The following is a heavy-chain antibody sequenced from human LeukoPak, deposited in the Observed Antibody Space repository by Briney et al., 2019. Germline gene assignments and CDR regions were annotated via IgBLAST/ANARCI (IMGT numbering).Heavy chain of an antibody. CDR2: FDPEDGET. J-gene: IGHJ4*02. CDR1: GYTLTELS. CDR3: ATLGYSHCGDDCYSR. D-gene: IGHD2-21*02. V-gene: IGHV1-24*01. Sequence: ASVKVSCKVSGYTLTELSMHWVRQAPGKGLEWMGGFDPEDGETIYAQKFQGRVTMTEDTSTDTAYMELSSLRSEDTAVYYCATLGYSHCGDDCYSRWGQGTLVTVSS.